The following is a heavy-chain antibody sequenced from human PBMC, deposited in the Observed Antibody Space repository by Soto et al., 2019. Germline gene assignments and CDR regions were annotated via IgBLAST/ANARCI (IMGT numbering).Heavy chain of an antibody. Sequence: GGSLRLSCAASGFTFSSYGMHWVRQAPGKGLEWVAVILYDVSNKYYADSVKGRFTISRDNSKNTLYLQMYSLRAEDTAVYYCAKDGPYSSSWYGAYYYYYYGMDVWGQGTTVTVSS. CDR1: GFTFSSYG. V-gene: IGHV3-30*18. CDR2: ILYDVSNK. CDR3: AKDGPYSSSWYGAYYYYYYGMDV. D-gene: IGHD6-13*01. J-gene: IGHJ6*02.